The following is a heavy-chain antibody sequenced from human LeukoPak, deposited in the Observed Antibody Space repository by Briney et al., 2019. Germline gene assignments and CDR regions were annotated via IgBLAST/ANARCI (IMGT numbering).Heavy chain of an antibody. D-gene: IGHD3-22*01. Sequence: GGSLRLSCAGSGFTFSIYGMHWVRQAPGKGLEWVAFIRYDGSNEYYADSVKGRFTISRDNSKNTLYLRMNSLKAEDTAVYYCAKDGDDCIEHWGQGTLVSVSS. J-gene: IGHJ4*02. CDR2: IRYDGSNE. V-gene: IGHV3-30*02. CDR1: GFTFSIYG. CDR3: AKDGDDCIEH.